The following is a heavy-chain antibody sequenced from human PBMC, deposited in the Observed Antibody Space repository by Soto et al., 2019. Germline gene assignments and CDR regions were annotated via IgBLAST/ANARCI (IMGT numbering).Heavy chain of an antibody. J-gene: IGHJ6*03. Sequence: ASVKVSCKASGYTFTSYGISWVRQAPGQGLEWMGWISAYNGNTNYAQKLQGRVTMTTDTSTGTAYMELRSLRSDDTAVYYWASWGGEYSSSSTLRDSPMGSYYYYYYMDVWGKGTTVTVSS. D-gene: IGHD6-6*01. V-gene: IGHV1-18*01. CDR1: GYTFTSYG. CDR2: ISAYNGNT. CDR3: ASWGGEYSSSSTLRDSPMGSYYYYYYMDV.